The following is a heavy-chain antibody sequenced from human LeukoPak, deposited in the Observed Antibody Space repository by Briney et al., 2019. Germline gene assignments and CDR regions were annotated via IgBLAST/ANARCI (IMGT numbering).Heavy chain of an antibody. CDR3: ARAYCSGGTCYEVSNS. J-gene: IGHJ4*02. CDR1: GFTFSDSP. D-gene: IGHD2-15*01. CDR2: ISSSSTYI. V-gene: IGHV3-21*01. Sequence: GGSLRLSCTASGFTFSDSPMNWVRQAPGTGLEWVSSISSSSTYIYYADSVKGRFTISRDNAKKSLYLQMNSLRADDTAVYYCARAYCSGGTCYEVSNSWGQGTLVTVSS.